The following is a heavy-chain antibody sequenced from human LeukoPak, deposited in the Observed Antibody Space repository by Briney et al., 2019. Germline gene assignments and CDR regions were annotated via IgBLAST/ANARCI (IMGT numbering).Heavy chain of an antibody. CDR1: GYTFTGYY. J-gene: IGHJ5*02. V-gene: IGHV1-2*02. CDR2: INPNSGGT. D-gene: IGHD3-22*01. Sequence: ASVKVSCKASGYTFTGYYMHWVRQAPGQGLEWMGWINPNSGGTNYAQKFQGRVTMTRDMSTSTVYMELSSLRSEDTAVYYCARGPYYYDSSGPRFDPWGQGTLVTVSS. CDR3: ARGPYYYDSSGPRFDP.